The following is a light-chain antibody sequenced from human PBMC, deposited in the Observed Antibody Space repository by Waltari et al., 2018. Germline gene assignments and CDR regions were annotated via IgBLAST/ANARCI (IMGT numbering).Light chain of an antibody. J-gene: IGKJ2*03. V-gene: IGKV1-17*01. CDR1: QAIRNY. Sequence: DIQMTQSPSSLSASVGDSVTITCRASQAIRNYLNWYKQKPGKPPQRLIYDASSLQSGVPSRFSGSGSGTVFTLTISSLQPEDSATYFCLHFDTAPYSFGQGTKVEIK. CDR2: DAS. CDR3: LHFDTAPYS.